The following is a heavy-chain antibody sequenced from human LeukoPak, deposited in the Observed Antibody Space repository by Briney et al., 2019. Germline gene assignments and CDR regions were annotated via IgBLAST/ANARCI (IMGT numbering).Heavy chain of an antibody. V-gene: IGHV1-8*03. J-gene: IGHJ4*02. CDR2: INPNSGNT. CDR3: ARSISGSYDY. Sequence: ASVKVSCKASGYTFTSYDINWVRQATGQGLEWMGWINPNSGNTGYAQKFQGRVTITRNTSISTAYMELSSLRSVDTAVYYCARSISGSYDYWGQGTLVTVSS. D-gene: IGHD3-10*01. CDR1: GYTFTSYD.